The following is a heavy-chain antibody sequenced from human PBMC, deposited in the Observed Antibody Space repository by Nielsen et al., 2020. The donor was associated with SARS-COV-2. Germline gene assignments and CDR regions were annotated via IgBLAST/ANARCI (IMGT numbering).Heavy chain of an antibody. D-gene: IGHD4-17*01. V-gene: IGHV4-34*01. Sequence: SETLSLTCAVYGGSFSGYYWSWIRQTPGKGLEWIGEINHGGSTDYNPSLKSRVTISVDTSKNQFSLKLSSVTAADRAVYYCARDYYGDYLDGFDIWGQGTMVTVSS. CDR1: GGSFSGYY. J-gene: IGHJ3*02. CDR3: ARDYYGDYLDGFDI. CDR2: INHGGST.